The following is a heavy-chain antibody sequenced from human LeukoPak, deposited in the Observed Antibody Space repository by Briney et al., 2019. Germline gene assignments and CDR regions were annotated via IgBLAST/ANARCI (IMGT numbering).Heavy chain of an antibody. J-gene: IGHJ6*02. Sequence: GGCLRLSCAASGFTFSSYGMHWVRQAPGKGLEWVTVIWFDGSNEYYADSVKGRFTISRDNSKNTLFLQMNSLRAEDTAVYYCAREGWYGGHYNGMDVWGHGTTVTVSS. V-gene: IGHV3-33*01. CDR2: IWFDGSNE. CDR1: GFTFSSYG. D-gene: IGHD6-19*01. CDR3: AREGWYGGHYNGMDV.